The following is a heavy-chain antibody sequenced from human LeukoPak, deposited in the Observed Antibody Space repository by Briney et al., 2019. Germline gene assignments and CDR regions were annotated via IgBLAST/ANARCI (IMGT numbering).Heavy chain of an antibody. J-gene: IGHJ5*02. CDR1: GFTFSTYS. Sequence: GGSLRLSCAASGFTFSTYSMNWVRQAPGKGLEWVSSISSSSYIYYADSVKGRFTISRDNAKNSLYLQMNSLRAEDTAVHYCARDSSGWYPTNNWFDPWGQGTLVTVSS. CDR3: ARDSSGWYPTNNWFDP. V-gene: IGHV3-21*01. D-gene: IGHD6-19*01. CDR2: ISSSSYI.